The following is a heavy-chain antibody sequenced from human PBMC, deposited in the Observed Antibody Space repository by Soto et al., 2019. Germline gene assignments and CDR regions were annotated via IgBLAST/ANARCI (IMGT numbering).Heavy chain of an antibody. CDR3: AKVYSSGWYFDY. J-gene: IGHJ4*02. CDR2: ISGSGGST. CDR1: GFTFSSYA. Sequence: GGSLRLSCAASGFTFSSYAMSWVRQAPGKGLEWVSAISGSGGSTYYADSVKGRFTISRDNSKNTLYLQMNSLRAENTAVYYCAKVYSSGWYFDYWGQVTLVTVSS. V-gene: IGHV3-23*01. D-gene: IGHD6-19*01.